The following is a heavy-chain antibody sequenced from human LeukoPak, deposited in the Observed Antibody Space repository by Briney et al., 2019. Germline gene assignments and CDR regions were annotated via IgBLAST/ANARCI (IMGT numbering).Heavy chain of an antibody. CDR2: INHSGSN. Sequence: RASETLSLTCTVSGGSISSYYWGWIRQSPGKGLEWIGIINHSGSNSYNPSLKSRVTISVDTSKNQFSLKLTSVTAADTAVYYCARDIVRGEDAFDIWGQGTMVTVSS. V-gene: IGHV4-59*12. J-gene: IGHJ3*02. CDR3: ARDIVRGEDAFDI. CDR1: GGSISSYY. D-gene: IGHD3-10*01.